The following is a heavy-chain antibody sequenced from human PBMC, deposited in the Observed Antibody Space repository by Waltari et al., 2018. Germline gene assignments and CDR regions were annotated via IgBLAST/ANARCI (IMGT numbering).Heavy chain of an antibody. CDR1: GGSIISPTYY. D-gene: IGHD3-22*01. V-gene: IGHV4-39*07. CDR3: AREYYYDTRWIDY. J-gene: IGHJ4*02. Sequence: QLQLQESGPGLVKPSETLSLTCTVSGGSIISPTYYWGWIRQPPGKGLEWLGSMYYSGSTSYNPSLKSRVTVSVDTSKNQFSLKLNSVTAADTAVYYCAREYYYDTRWIDYWGQGTQVTVSS. CDR2: MYYSGST.